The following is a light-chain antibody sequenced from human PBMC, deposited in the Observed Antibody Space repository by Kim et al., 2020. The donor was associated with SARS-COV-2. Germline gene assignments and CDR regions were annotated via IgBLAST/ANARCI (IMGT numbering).Light chain of an antibody. CDR1: KLGDKY. J-gene: IGLJ2*01. CDR3: QAWDNNTVV. Sequence: SYELTQPPSVSVSPGQTASITCSGDKLGDKYACWYQQKPGQSPVLVIYQDRKRPSGIPERFSGSNSGNTATLTISGTQAVDEADYYCQAWDNNTVVFGGGTQLTVL. CDR2: QDR. V-gene: IGLV3-1*01.